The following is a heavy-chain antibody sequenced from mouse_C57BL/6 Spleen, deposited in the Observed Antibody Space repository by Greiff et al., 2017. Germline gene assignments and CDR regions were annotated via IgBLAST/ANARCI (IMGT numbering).Heavy chain of an antibody. CDR2: IDPSDSYT. Sequence: QVQLQQPGAELVMPGASVKLSCKASGYTFTSYWMHWVKQRPGQGLEWIGEIDPSDSYTNYNQKFKGKSTLTVDKSSSTAYMQLSSLTSEDSAVYYCAREALGRYFDFWGTGTTVTVSS. V-gene: IGHV1-69*01. D-gene: IGHD4-1*01. J-gene: IGHJ1*03. CDR3: AREALGRYFDF. CDR1: GYTFTSYW.